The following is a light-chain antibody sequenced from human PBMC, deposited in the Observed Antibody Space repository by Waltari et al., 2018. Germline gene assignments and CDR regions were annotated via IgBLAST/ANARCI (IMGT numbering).Light chain of an antibody. V-gene: IGLV1-44*01. Sequence: QSVLTQPPSASGTPGQRVTLSCSGSSSTIGRKTVSWYHQLPGTAPKLLIYGDVQRPSGVPDRFSASKSGTSAARSISNLQSEDEADYYCGAWDDSLNGYVFGSGTKVNVL. CDR1: SSTIGRKT. CDR2: GDV. CDR3: GAWDDSLNGYV. J-gene: IGLJ1*01.